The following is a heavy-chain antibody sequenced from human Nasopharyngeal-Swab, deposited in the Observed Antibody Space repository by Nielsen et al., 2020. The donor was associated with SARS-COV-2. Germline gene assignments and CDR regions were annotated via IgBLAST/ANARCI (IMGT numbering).Heavy chain of an antibody. Sequence: GGSLRLSCAASGFTFSSYTMNWVRQAPGQGLELVSSISSSSSYIYYADSVKGRFTISRDNAKNSLYLQMNSLRAEDTAVYYCARDKYSSSWYPNWYFDLWGRGTLVTVSS. D-gene: IGHD6-13*01. J-gene: IGHJ2*01. CDR1: GFTFSSYT. CDR2: ISSSSSYI. V-gene: IGHV3-21*01. CDR3: ARDKYSSSWYPNWYFDL.